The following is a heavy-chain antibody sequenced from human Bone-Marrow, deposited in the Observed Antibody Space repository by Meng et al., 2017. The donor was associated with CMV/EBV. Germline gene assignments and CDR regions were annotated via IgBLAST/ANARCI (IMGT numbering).Heavy chain of an antibody. CDR2: MNPNSGNT. D-gene: IGHD1-26*01. V-gene: IGHV1-8*01. Sequence: ASVKVSCKASGYTFTSYDINWVRQATGQGLEWMGWMNPNSGNTGYAQKFQGRVTMTRNTSISTAYMELSSLRSEDTAVYYCARDGWELRKFDYWGQGTLVTVSS. CDR3: ARDGWELRKFDY. CDR1: GYTFTSYD. J-gene: IGHJ4*02.